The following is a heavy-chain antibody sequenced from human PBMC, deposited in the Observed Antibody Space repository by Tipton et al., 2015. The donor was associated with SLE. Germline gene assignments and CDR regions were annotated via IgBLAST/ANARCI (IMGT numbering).Heavy chain of an antibody. D-gene: IGHD6-13*01. J-gene: IGHJ1*01. Sequence: TLSLTCIVSGGSISSNSYYWGWIRQPPGKGLEWIGSIYYSGSTNYNPSLKSRVTISVDTSKNQFSLKLSSVTAADTAVYYCARTGYSSSWLYFQHWGQGTLVTVSS. V-gene: IGHV4-39*07. CDR3: ARTGYSSSWLYFQH. CDR2: IYYSGST. CDR1: GGSISSNSYY.